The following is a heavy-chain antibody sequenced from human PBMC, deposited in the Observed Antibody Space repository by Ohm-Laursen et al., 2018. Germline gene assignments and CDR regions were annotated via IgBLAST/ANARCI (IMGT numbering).Heavy chain of an antibody. V-gene: IGHV3-9*01. J-gene: IGHJ6*02. D-gene: IGHD6-19*01. CDR3: AKARSSSGWPYDGMDV. Sequence: SLRLSCSATGFTFDDYAMHWVRQAPGKGLEWVSGISWNSGSIGYADSVKGRFTISRDNAKNSLYLQMNSLRAEDTALYYCAKARSSSGWPYDGMDVWGQGTTVTVSS. CDR2: ISWNSGSI. CDR1: GFTFDDYA.